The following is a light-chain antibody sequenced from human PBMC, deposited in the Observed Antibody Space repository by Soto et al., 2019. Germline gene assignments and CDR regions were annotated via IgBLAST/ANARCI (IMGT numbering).Light chain of an antibody. V-gene: IGLV2-14*01. CDR3: SSYTSSSTPYV. CDR2: DVS. Sequence: QSVLTQPASVSGSPGQSITISCTGASSDVGGYNYVSWYQQHPGKAPKLMIYDVSNRPSGVSNRFSGSKSGNAASLTISGFQAEDGADYSCSSYTSSSTPYVFGTGTKVTVL. CDR1: SSDVGGYNY. J-gene: IGLJ1*01.